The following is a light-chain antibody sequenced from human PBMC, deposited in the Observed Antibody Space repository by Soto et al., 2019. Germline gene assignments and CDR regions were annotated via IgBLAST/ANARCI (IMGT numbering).Light chain of an antibody. CDR1: QSVSGH. CDR3: HQYHYWWT. V-gene: IGKV3-15*01. CDR2: GAS. Sequence: EIVLTQSPCTLSLSPGERATLSCRASQSVSGHLAWYQQKPGQAPRLIISGASTRATGIPARFSGSGSGTEFTLTISSLQSEDFAVYYCHQYHYWWTFGQGTKVDIK. J-gene: IGKJ1*01.